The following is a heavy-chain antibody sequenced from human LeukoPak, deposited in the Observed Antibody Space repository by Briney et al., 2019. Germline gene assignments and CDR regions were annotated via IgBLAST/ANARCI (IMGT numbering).Heavy chain of an antibody. J-gene: IGHJ4*02. CDR2: IYTNGGI. D-gene: IGHD1-26*01. Sequence: PSETLSLTCTVSGGSINSGNYYWNWIRQPAGKGLEWIGRIYTNGGIMYNPSLKSRVAISMYTSKNQFSLDLNSVTAADTAMYYCAREGAGYYWGQGTLVTVSS. CDR3: AREGAGYY. V-gene: IGHV4-61*02. CDR1: GGSINSGNYY.